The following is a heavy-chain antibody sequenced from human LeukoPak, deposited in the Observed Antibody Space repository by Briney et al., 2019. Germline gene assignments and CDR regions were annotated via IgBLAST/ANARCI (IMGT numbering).Heavy chain of an antibody. CDR3: ARGTVPAAKFTR. CDR2: IYYSGST. V-gene: IGHV4-59*01. J-gene: IGHJ4*02. D-gene: IGHD2-2*01. Sequence: SETLSLTCTVSGSSISSYYWSWIRQPPGKGLEWIGYIYYSGSTNYNPSLKSRVTISVDTSKNQFSLKLSSVTAADTAVYYCARGTVPAAKFTRWGQGTLVTVSS. CDR1: GSSISSYY.